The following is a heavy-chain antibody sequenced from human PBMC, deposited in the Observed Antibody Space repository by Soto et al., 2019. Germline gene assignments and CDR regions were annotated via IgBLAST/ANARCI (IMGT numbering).Heavy chain of an antibody. CDR2: ISAYNGNT. D-gene: IGHD3-3*01. CDR1: GYTFTSYG. J-gene: IGHJ3*02. V-gene: IGHV1-18*01. CDR3: ARDVVGDFWSGRPDAFDI. Sequence: QVQLVQSGAEVKKPGASVKVSCKASGYTFTSYGISWVRQAPGQGLEWMGWISAYNGNTNYAQKLQGRVTMTTDTSTSTADMELRSLRSDDTALYYCARDVVGDFWSGRPDAFDIWGQGTMVTVSS.